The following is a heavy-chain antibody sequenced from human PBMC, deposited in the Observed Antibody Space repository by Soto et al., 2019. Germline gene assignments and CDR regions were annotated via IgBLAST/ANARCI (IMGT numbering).Heavy chain of an antibody. V-gene: IGHV4-30-4*01. CDR1: GGSISSGDYY. J-gene: IGHJ4*02. CDR2: SYYSGST. Sequence: QVQLQESGPGLVKPSQTLSLTCTVSGGSISSGDYYWSWIRQPPGKGLEWIGYSYYSGSTYYNPSLKSRVTISVDTSKNQFSLKLSSVTAADTAVYYCARGAGYYGSGSYFDYWGQGTLVTVSS. D-gene: IGHD3-10*01. CDR3: ARGAGYYGSGSYFDY.